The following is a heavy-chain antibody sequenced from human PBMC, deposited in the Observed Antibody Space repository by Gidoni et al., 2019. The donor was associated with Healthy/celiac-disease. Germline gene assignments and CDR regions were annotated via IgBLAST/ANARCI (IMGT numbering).Heavy chain of an antibody. Sequence: EVQLVQSGAEAKKPGESLKISCKGSGYSFTSYWIGWVRQMPGKGLEWMGIIYPGDSDTRYSPSFQGQVTISADKSISTAYLQWSSLKASDTAMYYCARREGVATTPVEYYYYGMDVWGQGTTVTVSS. D-gene: IGHD5-12*01. V-gene: IGHV5-51*01. CDR1: GYSFTSYW. J-gene: IGHJ6*02. CDR2: IYPGDSDT. CDR3: ARREGVATTPVEYYYYGMDV.